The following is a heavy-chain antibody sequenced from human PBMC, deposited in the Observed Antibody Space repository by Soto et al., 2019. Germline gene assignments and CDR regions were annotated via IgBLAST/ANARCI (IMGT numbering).Heavy chain of an antibody. D-gene: IGHD3-10*01. CDR3: TTDSRGNGA. Sequence: EVQLVESGGGLVKPGESLRLSCAASGFIFSNAWMTWVRQAPGKGLEWVGRIQSKIDGGATDNAAPVKGRFTVSRDDSNNILYLQMNSLKTEDTAVYYCTTDSRGNGAWGQGTLVTVSS. V-gene: IGHV3-15*01. CDR1: GFIFSNAW. CDR2: IQSKIDGGAT. J-gene: IGHJ1*01.